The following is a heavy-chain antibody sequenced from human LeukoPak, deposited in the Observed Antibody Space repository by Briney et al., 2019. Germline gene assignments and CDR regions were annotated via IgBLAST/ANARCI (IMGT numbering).Heavy chain of an antibody. Sequence: PSGTLSLTCAVSGGSISSSNWWSWVRQPPGKGLEWIGEIYHGGSTNYNPSLKSRVTISVDKSKNQFSLKLSSVTAADTAVYYCARTSIYAIFGVVIRGAARSWFDPWGRGTLVTVSS. V-gene: IGHV4-4*02. CDR3: ARTSIYAIFGVVIRGAARSWFDP. CDR1: GGSISSSNW. CDR2: IYHGGST. J-gene: IGHJ5*02. D-gene: IGHD3-3*01.